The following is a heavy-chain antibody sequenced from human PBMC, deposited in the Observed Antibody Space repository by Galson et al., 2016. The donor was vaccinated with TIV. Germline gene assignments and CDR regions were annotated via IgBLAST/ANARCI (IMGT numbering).Heavy chain of an antibody. V-gene: IGHV3-30*04. CDR2: ISFDRRDR. J-gene: IGHJ4*02. CDR3: ARQWQSYFFDY. CDR1: GFTFSTYA. D-gene: IGHD6-19*01. Sequence: SLRLSCAASGFTFSTYAMHWVRQAPGKGLEWVAIISFDRRDRYYGDSVKGRFTISRDNSKNTLYLQMNSLTAEDTAVYYCARQWQSYFFDYWGQGTLVTVSS.